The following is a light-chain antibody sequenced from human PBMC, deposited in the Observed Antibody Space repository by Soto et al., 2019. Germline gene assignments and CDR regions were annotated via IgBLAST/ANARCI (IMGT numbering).Light chain of an antibody. CDR1: QSVPSSN. Sequence: EIVLTQSPATLSLSPGERATLSCRASQSVPSSNFAWYQQKPAQAPRLLIYGASRRAPGIPERFSGSGSGTDFTLTISRLEPEDFAVYYCQQYDSSPRTFGQGTKVDIK. CDR3: QQYDSSPRT. J-gene: IGKJ1*01. V-gene: IGKV3-20*01. CDR2: GAS.